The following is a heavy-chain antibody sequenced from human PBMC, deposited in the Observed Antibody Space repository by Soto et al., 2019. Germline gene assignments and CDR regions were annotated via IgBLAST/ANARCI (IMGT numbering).Heavy chain of an antibody. V-gene: IGHV1-18*01. D-gene: IGHD6-19*01. J-gene: IGHJ5*02. CDR2: ISAYNGNT. Sequence: ASVKVSFKASGYTFTSYGISWVRQAPGQGLEWMGWISAYNGNTNYAQKLQGRVTMTTDTSTSTAYMELRSLRSDDTAVYYCAIDQNLYSSGWTVHWFAPWGQGTLVTVSS. CDR3: AIDQNLYSSGWTVHWFAP. CDR1: GYTFTSYG.